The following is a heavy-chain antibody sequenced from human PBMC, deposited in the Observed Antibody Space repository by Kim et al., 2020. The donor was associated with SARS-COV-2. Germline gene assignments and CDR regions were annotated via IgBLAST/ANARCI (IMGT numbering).Heavy chain of an antibody. D-gene: IGHD2-15*01. CDR2: ST. V-gene: IGHV4-39*01. Sequence: STYYNPSLKSRVTISVDTSKNQFSLKLSSVTAADTAVYYCARLDGGYFDYWGQGTLVTVSS. CDR3: ARLDGGYFDY. J-gene: IGHJ4*02.